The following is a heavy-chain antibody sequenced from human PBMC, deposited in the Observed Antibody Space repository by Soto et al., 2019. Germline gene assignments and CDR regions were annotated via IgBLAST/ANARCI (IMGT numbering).Heavy chain of an antibody. CDR1: GFTFSSYG. CDR3: AKDQGYSSSWYSYYYYGMDV. Sequence: SLRLSCAASGFTFSSYGMHWVRQAPGKGLEWVAVISYDGSNKYYADSVKGRFTISRDNSKNTLYLQMNSLRAEDTAVYYCAKDQGYSSSWYSYYYYGMDVWGQGTTVTVSS. J-gene: IGHJ6*02. D-gene: IGHD6-13*01. V-gene: IGHV3-30*18. CDR2: ISYDGSNK.